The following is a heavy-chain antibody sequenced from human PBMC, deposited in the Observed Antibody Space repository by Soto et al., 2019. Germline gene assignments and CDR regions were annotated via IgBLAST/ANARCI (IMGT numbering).Heavy chain of an antibody. CDR1: GYTFTNYW. CDR3: ARHVFNMARGPLDP. Sequence: GESLKISCQGSGYTFTNYWIGWVRQRPGKGLEWMGVIYPGDSDTKYSPSFQGQVTMSVDNSISTAYLQWRSLRASDTAIYYCARHVFNMARGPLDPWGQGTLVTVSS. CDR2: IYPGDSDT. D-gene: IGHD3-10*01. V-gene: IGHV5-51*01. J-gene: IGHJ5*02.